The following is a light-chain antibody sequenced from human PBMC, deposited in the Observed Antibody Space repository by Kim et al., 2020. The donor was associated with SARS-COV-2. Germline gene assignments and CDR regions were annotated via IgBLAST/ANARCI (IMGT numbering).Light chain of an antibody. J-gene: IGLJ2*01. CDR3: QSYDSSNQV. V-gene: IGLV6-57*03. Sequence: GKTVTSSGTRGSGSMTSNYVQGYQQRPVSAPTTVIYEDNQSPSGVPVRFSGSIDSSSNSASLTISGLKTEDEADYYCQSYDSSNQVFGGGTQLTVL. CDR1: SGSMTSNY. CDR2: EDN.